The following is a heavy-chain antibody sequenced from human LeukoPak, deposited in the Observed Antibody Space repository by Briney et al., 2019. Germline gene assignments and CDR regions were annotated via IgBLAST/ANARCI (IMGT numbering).Heavy chain of an antibody. CDR2: ISSSSYI. D-gene: IGHD5-24*01. V-gene: IGHV3-21*01. CDR1: GFTFSSYS. CDR3: ARAAEMATIFD. J-gene: IGHJ4*02. Sequence: PGGSLRLSCAASGFTFSSYSMNWVRQAPGKGLEWVSSISSSSYIYYADSVKGRFTISRDNAKNSLYLQMNSLRAEDTAVYYCARAAEMATIFDWGQGTLVTVSS.